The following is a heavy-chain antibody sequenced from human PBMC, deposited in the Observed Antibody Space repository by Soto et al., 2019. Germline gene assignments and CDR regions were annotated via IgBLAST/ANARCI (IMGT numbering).Heavy chain of an antibody. Sequence: EVQLLESGGGLVQPGGSLRLSCAASGFTFSSYAMSWVRQAPGKGLEWVSAISGRGGNTYYADSVKGRFTISRDNSKNPLYLPMNSLRAEDTAVYYCASEGGSYRGGSFDYWGQGTLVTVSS. CDR2: ISGRGGNT. V-gene: IGHV3-23*01. D-gene: IGHD3-16*02. J-gene: IGHJ4*02. CDR3: ASEGGSYRGGSFDY. CDR1: GFTFSSYA.